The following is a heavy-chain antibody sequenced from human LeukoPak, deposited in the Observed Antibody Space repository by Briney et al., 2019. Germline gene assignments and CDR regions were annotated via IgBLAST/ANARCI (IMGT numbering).Heavy chain of an antibody. CDR2: ISSSGSTM. J-gene: IGHJ6*03. CDR1: GFIFSSHG. V-gene: IGHV3-48*04. CDR3: ARSPAGANYYLDV. Sequence: GGSLRLSCAASGFIFSSHGMNWVRQAPGKGLEWVSYISSSGSTMYYADSVKGRFTISRDNAKNSLSLQMNSLRAEDTAVYYCARSPAGANYYLDVWGKGTTVTISS. D-gene: IGHD1-14*01.